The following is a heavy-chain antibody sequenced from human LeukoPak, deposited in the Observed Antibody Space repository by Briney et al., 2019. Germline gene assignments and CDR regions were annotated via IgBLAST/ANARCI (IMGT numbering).Heavy chain of an antibody. CDR2: IGAYTGNT. V-gene: IGHV1-18*01. D-gene: IGHD2-21*02. CDR1: GYTFINYG. CDR3: AREGGYCGGDCYGLVSWDY. Sequence: ASVKVSCKASGYTFINYGISWVRQAPGQGLEWMGWIGAYTGNTNYAQKFQGRVTITADESTSTAYMELSSLRSEDTAVYYCAREGGYCGGDCYGLVSWDYWGQGTLVTVSS. J-gene: IGHJ4*02.